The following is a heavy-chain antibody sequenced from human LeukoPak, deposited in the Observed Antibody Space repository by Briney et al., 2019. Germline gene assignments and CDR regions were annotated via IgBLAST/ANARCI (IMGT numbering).Heavy chain of an antibody. D-gene: IGHD2-15*01. CDR2: IYYSGST. Sequence: SETLSLTCTVSGASIRTYYWGWIRQPPGKGLEWIGYIYYSGSTNYNPSLKSRVTISVDTSKNQFSLKLSSVTALDTAVSYCANRRSPWDCSVGSCSLPYFDYWGQGTLVTVSS. CDR1: GASIRTYY. J-gene: IGHJ4*02. V-gene: IGHV4-59*01. CDR3: ANRRSPWDCSVGSCSLPYFDY.